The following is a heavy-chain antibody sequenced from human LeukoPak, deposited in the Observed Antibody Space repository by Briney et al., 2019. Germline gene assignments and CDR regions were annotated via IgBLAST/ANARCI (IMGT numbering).Heavy chain of an antibody. V-gene: IGHV3-49*04. CDR2: IRSKIYGGTP. D-gene: IGHD3-22*01. Sequence: PGGSLRLSCTASGFTFGDYAMTWVRQAPGKGLEWVGFIRSKIYGGTPEYAASVKGRFTISRDDSKGIAYLQMNSLRAEDTAVYYCAKSLAAEAYYYDSSGYVNWGQGILVTVSS. CDR3: AKSLAAEAYYYDSSGYVN. J-gene: IGHJ4*02. CDR1: GFTFGDYA.